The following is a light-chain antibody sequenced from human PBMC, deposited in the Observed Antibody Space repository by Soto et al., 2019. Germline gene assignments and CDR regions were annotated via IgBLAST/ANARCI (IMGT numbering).Light chain of an antibody. Sequence: QSAMTQPASVSGSPGQSITISCTGTSSDVGSYNLVSWYQQHPGKAPKLMIYEVSKRPSGVSNRFSGSKSGNTASLTISGLQAEDEADYYCCSSVGSSTWVFGTGTKLTVL. CDR2: EVS. J-gene: IGLJ1*01. V-gene: IGLV2-23*02. CDR3: CSSVGSSTWV. CDR1: SSDVGSYNL.